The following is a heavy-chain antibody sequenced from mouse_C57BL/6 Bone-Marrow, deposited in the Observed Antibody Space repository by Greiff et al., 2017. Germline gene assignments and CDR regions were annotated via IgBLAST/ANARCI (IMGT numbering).Heavy chain of an antibody. Sequence: VQLQESGAELVRPGTSVKMSCKASGYTFTNYWIGWAKQRPGHGLEWIGDIYPGGGYTNYNEKFKGKATLTADKSSSTAYMQFSSLTSEDSTIYYCARRRDGYYEGDFDYWGQGTTLTVSS. CDR3: ARRRDGYYEGDFDY. CDR2: IYPGGGYT. CDR1: GYTFTNYW. D-gene: IGHD2-3*01. J-gene: IGHJ2*01. V-gene: IGHV1-63*01.